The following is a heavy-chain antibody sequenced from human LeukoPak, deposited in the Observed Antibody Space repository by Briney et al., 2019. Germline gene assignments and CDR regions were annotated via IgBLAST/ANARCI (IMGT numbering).Heavy chain of an antibody. J-gene: IGHJ4*02. CDR3: AKDTSYYDSSSYFDY. CDR1: GFTFSSYA. Sequence: GGSLRLSCAASGFTFSSYAMNWVRQAPGKGLEWVSAISGRGDSTYYADSVKGLFTISRDTSKNTLYLQMSSLRAEDTAVYYCAKDTSYYDSSSYFDYWGQGTLVTVSS. CDR2: ISGRGDST. D-gene: IGHD3-22*01. V-gene: IGHV3-23*01.